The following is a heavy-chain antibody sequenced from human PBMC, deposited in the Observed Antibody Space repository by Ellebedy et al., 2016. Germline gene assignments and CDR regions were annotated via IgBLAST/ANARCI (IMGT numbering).Heavy chain of an antibody. V-gene: IGHV4-34*01. J-gene: IGHJ4*02. CDR1: GGSFSGYY. D-gene: IGHD2-15*01. Sequence: GSLRLSCGVSGGSFSGYYWSWIRQTPGRGLEWIGEITHSRSTNYNPSLKSRVSISRDTAKRQFFLKLSSVTAADTAVYYCARGGTDSAGGIDQWGQGTLVIVSS. CDR3: ARGGTDSAGGIDQ. CDR2: ITHSRST.